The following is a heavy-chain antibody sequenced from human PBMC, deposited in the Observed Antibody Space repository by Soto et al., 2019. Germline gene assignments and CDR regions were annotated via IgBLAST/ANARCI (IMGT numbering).Heavy chain of an antibody. D-gene: IGHD5-12*01. V-gene: IGHV1-69*06. CDR1: GGTFSSYA. CDR3: ASGGYSGDGNYGMDV. Sequence: ASVKVSCKASGGTFSSYAISWVRQAPGQGLEWMGGIIPIFGTANYAQKFQGRVTITADKSTSTAYMELSGLRSEDTAVYYCASGGYSGDGNYGMDVWGQGTTVTVYS. J-gene: IGHJ6*02. CDR2: IIPIFGTA.